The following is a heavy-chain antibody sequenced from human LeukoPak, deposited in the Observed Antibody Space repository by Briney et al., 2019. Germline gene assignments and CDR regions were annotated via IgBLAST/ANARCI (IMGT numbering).Heavy chain of an antibody. CDR1: GFTVSSNY. J-gene: IGHJ4*02. Sequence: GGSLRLSCAASGFTVSSNYMSWVRQAPGKGLEWVSLIYSGGSTYYADSVKGRFTISRDNSKNTLYLQMDSLRAEDTAIYYCVRGTGYSSGWSKLLPALWGQGTLVTVSS. D-gene: IGHD6-19*01. V-gene: IGHV3-53*05. CDR2: IYSGGST. CDR3: VRGTGYSSGWSKLLPAL.